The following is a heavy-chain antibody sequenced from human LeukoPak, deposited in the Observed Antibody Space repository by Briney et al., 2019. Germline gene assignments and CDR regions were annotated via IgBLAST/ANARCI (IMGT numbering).Heavy chain of an antibody. J-gene: IGHJ3*02. CDR2: IYYSGST. CDR1: GGSISSYY. V-gene: IGHV4-59*01. CDR3: ARDSVLLWFGEVDAFDI. Sequence: NPSETLSLTCTVSGGSISSYYWSWIRQPPGKGLEWIGYIYYSGSTNYNPSLKSRVTISVDTSKNQFSLKLSSVTAADTAVYYCARDSVLLWFGEVDAFDIWGQGTMVTVSS. D-gene: IGHD3-10*01.